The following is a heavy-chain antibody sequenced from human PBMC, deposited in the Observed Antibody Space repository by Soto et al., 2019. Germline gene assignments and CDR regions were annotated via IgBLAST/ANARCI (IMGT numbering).Heavy chain of an antibody. V-gene: IGHV4-31*03. D-gene: IGHD5-18*01. Sequence: PSETLSLTCTVSGGSISSGGYCWSWIRQHPGKGLEWIGYIYYSGSTYYNPSLKSRVTISVDTSKNQFSLKLSSVTAADTAVYYCARGGVTAMADNWFDPWGQGTLVTVSS. J-gene: IGHJ5*02. CDR1: GGSISSGGYC. CDR3: ARGGVTAMADNWFDP. CDR2: IYYSGST.